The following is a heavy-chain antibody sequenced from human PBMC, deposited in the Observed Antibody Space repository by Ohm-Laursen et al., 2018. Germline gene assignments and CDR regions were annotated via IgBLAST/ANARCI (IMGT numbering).Heavy chain of an antibody. CDR3: ARVRWGIGYYFDY. CDR2: IKQDGSEK. V-gene: IGHV3-7*01. D-gene: IGHD5-24*01. CDR1: GFTFDDYA. J-gene: IGHJ4*02. Sequence: SLRLSCAASGFTFDDYAMHRVRQAPGRGLEWVANIKQDGSEKYYVDSVKGRFTISRDNAKNSLYLQMNSLRAEGTAVYYCARVRWGIGYYFDYWGQGTLVTVSS.